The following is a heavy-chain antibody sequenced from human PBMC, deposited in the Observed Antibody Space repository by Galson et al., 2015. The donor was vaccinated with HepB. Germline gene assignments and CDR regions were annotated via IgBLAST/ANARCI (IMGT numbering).Heavy chain of an antibody. CDR2: TWYDGTDT. D-gene: IGHD3-10*02. Sequence: SLRLSCAASGFNFGSYGMHWVRQAPGKGLEWVAVTWYDGTDTKYAESVKGRFTISRDNSKNTLYLQMNSVRVEDTALYYCVKDRGMGSAWHVLEHWGQGALVTVSS. CDR3: VKDRGMGSAWHVLEH. J-gene: IGHJ4*02. CDR1: GFNFGSYG. V-gene: IGHV3-33*06.